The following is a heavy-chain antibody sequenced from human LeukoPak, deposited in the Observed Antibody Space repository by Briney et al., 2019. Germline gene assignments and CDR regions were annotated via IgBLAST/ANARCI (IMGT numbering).Heavy chain of an antibody. CDR2: INPNTGGT. J-gene: IGHJ4*02. Sequence: ASAKVSCKASGYTFSGYYIHWVRQAPGQGLEWMGWINPNTGGTNFAQNFQGRVTMTTVTSISTAYMELSRLRSDDTAVYYCARVVDILTGHDTALDYWGQGTLVTVSS. CDR1: GYTFSGYY. V-gene: IGHV1-2*02. D-gene: IGHD3-9*01. CDR3: ARVVDILTGHDTALDY.